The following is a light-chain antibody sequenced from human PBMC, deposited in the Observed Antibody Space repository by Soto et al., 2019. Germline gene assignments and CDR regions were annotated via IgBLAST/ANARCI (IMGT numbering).Light chain of an antibody. CDR1: SSNIGSYT. CDR2: SNN. CDR3: AAWDDRLNGVV. Sequence: QPVLTQPPSASGTPGQRVTISCSGSSSNIGSYTVNWYQQLPGTAPKLLIYSNNQRPSGVPDRFSGSKSGTSVSLAISGLQSEDEADYYCAAWDDRLNGVVFGGGTKLTVL. J-gene: IGLJ2*01. V-gene: IGLV1-44*01.